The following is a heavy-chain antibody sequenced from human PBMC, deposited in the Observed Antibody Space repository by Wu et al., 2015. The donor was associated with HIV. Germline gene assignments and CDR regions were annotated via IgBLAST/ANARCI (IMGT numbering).Heavy chain of an antibody. D-gene: IGHD5-18*01. J-gene: IGHJ6*02. Sequence: QVQLVQSGAEVKKPGSSVKVSCKASGGTFSSYAISWVRQAPGQGLEWMGRIIPIFGTANYAQKFQGRVTITADESTSTAYMELSSLRSEDTAVYYCARDLPRGYSYGLGGGYYGMDVWGQGTTVTVSS. V-gene: IGHV1-69*13. CDR2: IIPIFGTA. CDR1: GGTFSSYA. CDR3: ARDLPRGYSYGLGGGYYGMDV.